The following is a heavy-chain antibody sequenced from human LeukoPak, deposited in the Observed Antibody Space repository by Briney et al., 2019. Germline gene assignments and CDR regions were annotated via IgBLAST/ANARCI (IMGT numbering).Heavy chain of an antibody. V-gene: IGHV4-34*01. CDR1: GGSFSGYY. CDR3: ASATTVASPRFQH. CDR2: INHSGST. Sequence: SETLSLTCAVYGGSFSGYYWSWIRQPPGKGLEWIGEINHSGSTNYNPSLKSRVTISVDTSKNQFSLKLSSVTAADTAVYYCASATTVASPRFQHWGQGTLVTVSS. J-gene: IGHJ1*01. D-gene: IGHD4-23*01.